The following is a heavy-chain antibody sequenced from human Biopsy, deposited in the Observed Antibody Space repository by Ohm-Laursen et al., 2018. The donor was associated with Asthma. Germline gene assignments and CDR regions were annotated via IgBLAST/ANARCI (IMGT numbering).Heavy chain of an antibody. Sequence: PSQTLSLTCADYGGSLSGYYWTWIRQTPGRGLEWIGEVTHSGSANYNPSLKRRVTILLDSFNNQFSHKVWSLTAADTAVYYCARVDYYGGNGFDYWGQGTLVTVSS. D-gene: IGHD4-23*01. J-gene: IGHJ4*02. CDR2: VTHSGSA. CDR3: ARVDYYGGNGFDY. CDR1: GGSLSGYY. V-gene: IGHV4-34*01.